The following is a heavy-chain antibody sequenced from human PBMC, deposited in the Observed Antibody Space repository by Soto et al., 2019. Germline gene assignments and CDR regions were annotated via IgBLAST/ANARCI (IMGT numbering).Heavy chain of an antibody. V-gene: IGHV4-39*01. CDR3: ARPVPDYYDSSAPGGFDP. J-gene: IGHJ5*02. Sequence: PSETLSLTCTVSVGSISSSSYYWGWIRQPPGKGLEWIGSIYYSGSTYYNPSLKSRVTISVDTSKNQFSLKLSSVTAADTAVYYCARPVPDYYDSSAPGGFDPWGQGTLVTVSS. CDR1: VGSISSSSYY. CDR2: IYYSGST. D-gene: IGHD3-22*01.